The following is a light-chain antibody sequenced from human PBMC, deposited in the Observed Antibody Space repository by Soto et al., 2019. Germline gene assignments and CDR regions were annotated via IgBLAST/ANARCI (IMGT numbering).Light chain of an antibody. CDR3: ATWDANLSGV. CDR2: RNN. CDR1: SSNIGTNY. J-gene: IGLJ3*02. Sequence: QSVLTQPPSASGTPGQRVTISCTGSSSNIGTNYVYWYQHLPRTAPKLLIYRNNQQPSGVPGRFSGSKSGTSASLAISGLGYEDEADYYCATWDANLSGVFGGGTKLTVL. V-gene: IGLV1-47*01.